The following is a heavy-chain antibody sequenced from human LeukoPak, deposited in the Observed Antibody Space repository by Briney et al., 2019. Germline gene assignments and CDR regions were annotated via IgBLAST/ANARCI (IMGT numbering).Heavy chain of an antibody. CDR1: GFSFSTSV. D-gene: IGHD1-26*01. V-gene: IGHV3-7*04. Sequence: GGSLRLSCAASGFSFSTSVMSWVRQAPGKGLEWVAAIKEDGSEDNYVDSVKGRFTISRDNAKNSLYLQMNSLRADDTAVYFCARLNIVGPRSYWGQGTLVTVSS. CDR3: ARLNIVGPRSY. CDR2: IKEDGSED. J-gene: IGHJ4*02.